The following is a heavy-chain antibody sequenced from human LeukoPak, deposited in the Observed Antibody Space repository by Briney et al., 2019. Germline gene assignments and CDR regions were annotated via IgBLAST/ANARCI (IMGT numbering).Heavy chain of an antibody. Sequence: ASVKVSCKASGYTFTSYDINWVRQATGQGLEWMGWMNPNSGNTGYAQKFQGRVTMTRNTSISTAYMELSSLRSEDTAVYYCARASGLESYYYYYGMDVWGQGTTVTVSS. V-gene: IGHV1-8*01. CDR1: GYTFTSYD. J-gene: IGHJ6*02. CDR3: ARASGLESYYYYYGMDV. D-gene: IGHD1-26*01. CDR2: MNPNSGNT.